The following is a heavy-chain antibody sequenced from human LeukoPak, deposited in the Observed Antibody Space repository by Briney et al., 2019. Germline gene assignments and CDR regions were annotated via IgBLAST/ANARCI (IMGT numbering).Heavy chain of an antibody. Sequence: SVRLSCKASGYTFTGYYMHWVRQAPGQGLEWMGWINPNSGDTKYAQKFQGRVTMTRDTSISTAYMELSRLRSDDTAVYYCATQRGSYLWGTDFDYWGQGTLVTVSS. CDR2: INPNSGDT. D-gene: IGHD3-16*01. CDR1: GYTFTGYY. J-gene: IGHJ4*02. CDR3: ATQRGSYLWGTDFDY. V-gene: IGHV1-2*02.